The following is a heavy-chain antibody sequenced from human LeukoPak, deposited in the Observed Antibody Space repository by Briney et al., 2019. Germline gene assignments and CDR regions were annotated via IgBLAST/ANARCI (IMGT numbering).Heavy chain of an antibody. Sequence: PGGSLRLSCAASGFTFSSYSMNWVRQAPGKGLEWVSSISSSSSYIYYADSVKGRFTISRDNAKNSLYLQMNSLRAEDTAVYYCSRAPSYSYYFDYWGQGPLVTVSS. V-gene: IGHV3-21*01. CDR1: GFTFSSYS. D-gene: IGHD5-18*01. J-gene: IGHJ4*02. CDR2: ISSSSSYI. CDR3: SRAPSYSYYFDY.